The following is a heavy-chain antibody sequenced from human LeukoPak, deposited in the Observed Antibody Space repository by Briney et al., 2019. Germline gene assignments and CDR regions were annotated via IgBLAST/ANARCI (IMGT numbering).Heavy chain of an antibody. CDR1: GGSISSYY. Sequence: SETLSLTCTVSGGSISSYYWSWIRQPPGKGLEWIGYIYYSGSTNYNPSLKSRVTISVDTSKNQFSLKLRSVTAADTAVYYCARGPVARADYWGQGTLVTVSS. CDR2: IYYSGST. J-gene: IGHJ4*02. V-gene: IGHV4-59*01. CDR3: ARGPVARADY. D-gene: IGHD6-19*01.